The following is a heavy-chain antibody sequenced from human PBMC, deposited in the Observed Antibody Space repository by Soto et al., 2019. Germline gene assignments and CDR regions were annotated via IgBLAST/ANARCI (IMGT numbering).Heavy chain of an antibody. CDR3: SRDGRLTTVTDYYYYGMDV. CDR1: GYTFTSYG. J-gene: IGHJ6*02. Sequence: QVQLVQSGAEVKKPGASVKVSCKASGYTFTSYGISWVRQAPGQGLEWMGWISAYNGNTNYAQKLQGRVTMTTDTSTSTAYMELRSLRSDDTAVYYCSRDGRLTTVTDYYYYGMDVWGQGTTVTVFS. V-gene: IGHV1-18*01. D-gene: IGHD4-17*01. CDR2: ISAYNGNT.